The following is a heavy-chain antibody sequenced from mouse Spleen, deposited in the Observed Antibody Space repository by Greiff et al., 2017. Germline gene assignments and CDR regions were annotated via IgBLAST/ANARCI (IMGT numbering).Heavy chain of an antibody. Sequence: DVQLVESGGGLVKPGGSLKLSCAASGFTFSSYAMSWVRQTPEKRLEWVATISSGGSYTYYPDSVKGRFTISRDNAKNTLYLQMSSLRSEDTAMYYCARAWDGDFDYWGQGTTLTVSS. V-gene: IGHV5-9-3*01. J-gene: IGHJ2*01. CDR2: ISSGGSYT. CDR3: ARAWDGDFDY. CDR1: GFTFSSYA. D-gene: IGHD4-1*01.